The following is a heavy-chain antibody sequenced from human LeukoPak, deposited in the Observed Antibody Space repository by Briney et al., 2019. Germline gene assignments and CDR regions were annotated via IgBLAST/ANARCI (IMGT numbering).Heavy chain of an antibody. J-gene: IGHJ4*02. V-gene: IGHV3-7*01. CDR3: VRQMVGASFDY. CDR1: GFTFSSYW. CDR2: INQDGGEK. Sequence: GGSLRLSCAASGFTFSSYWMSWVRQAPGKGLEWVANINQDGGEKYYVDSVKGRFTISRDNAENSVYLQMNSLRAEDTAVYYCVRQMVGASFDYWGQGTLVTVSS. D-gene: IGHD1-26*01.